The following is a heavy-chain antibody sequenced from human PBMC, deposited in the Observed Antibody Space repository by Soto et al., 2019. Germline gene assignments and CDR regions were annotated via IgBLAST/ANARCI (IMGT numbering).Heavy chain of an antibody. J-gene: IGHJ6*03. V-gene: IGHV3-7*01. CDR1: GFTFSSYW. D-gene: IGHD2-2*01. Sequence: PGGSLRLSCAASGFTFSSYWMSWVRQAPGKGLEWVANIKQDGSEKYYVDSVKGRFTISRDNAKNSLYLQMNSLRAEDTAVYYCAREYCSSTSCYVGYYYYYMDVWGKGTTVTVSS. CDR2: IKQDGSEK. CDR3: AREYCSSTSCYVGYYYYYMDV.